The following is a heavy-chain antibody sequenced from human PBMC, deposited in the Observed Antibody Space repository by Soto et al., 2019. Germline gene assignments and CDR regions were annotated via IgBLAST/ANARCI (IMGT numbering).Heavy chain of an antibody. J-gene: IGHJ3*02. CDR1: GYSFTSYW. Sequence: GESLKISCKGSGYSFTSYWIGWVRQMPGKGLEWMGIIYPGDSDTRYSPSFQGQVTISTDKSFSTAYLQWSSLKASDTFIYYCARPDNWNDGDDAFDIWGQGTMVTVSS. CDR3: ARPDNWNDGDDAFDI. D-gene: IGHD1-20*01. CDR2: IYPGDSDT. V-gene: IGHV5-51*01.